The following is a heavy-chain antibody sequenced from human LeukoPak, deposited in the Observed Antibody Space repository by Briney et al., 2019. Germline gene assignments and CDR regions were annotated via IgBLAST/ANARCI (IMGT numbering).Heavy chain of an antibody. CDR1: GYTFTNYG. D-gene: IGHD6-13*01. V-gene: IGHV1-18*01. CDR3: ARGIAAAGIDY. J-gene: IGHJ4*02. Sequence: VASVKVSCKASGYTFTNYGITWVRQAPGQGLEWMGWISAYNGNANYAQKLQGRVTMTTDTSTNTAYMDLRRLRSDDTALYSCARGIAAAGIDYWGQGTLVTVSS. CDR2: ISAYNGNA.